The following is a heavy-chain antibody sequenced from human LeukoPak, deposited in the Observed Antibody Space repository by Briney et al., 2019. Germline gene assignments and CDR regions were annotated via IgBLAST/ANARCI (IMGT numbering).Heavy chain of an antibody. V-gene: IGHV1-2*02. CDR3: ARDPRANFWSGYCDY. CDR1: GYTFTAYY. CDR2: INPNSGGT. J-gene: IGHJ4*02. Sequence: ASVKVSCKASGYTFTAYYMHWVRQAPGQGLEWMGWINPNSGGTNYAQKFQGRVTMTRDTSISTAYMELSRLRSDDTAVYYCARDPRANFWSGYCDYWGQGTLVTVSS. D-gene: IGHD3-3*01.